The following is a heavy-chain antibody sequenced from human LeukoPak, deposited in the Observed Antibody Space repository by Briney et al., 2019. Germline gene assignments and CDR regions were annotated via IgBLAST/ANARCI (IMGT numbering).Heavy chain of an antibody. J-gene: IGHJ4*02. V-gene: IGHV4-31*11. CDR1: GGSISSGGFY. CDR2: IYYSGST. CDR3: ARHSGQWLVWGGLDY. Sequence: SETLSLTCAVSGGSISSGGFYWGWIRQHPGNLEWIGYIYYSGSTNYNPSLKSRVTISVDTSKNQFSLKLSSVTAADTAVYYCARHSGQWLVWGGLDYWGQGTLVTVSS. D-gene: IGHD6-19*01.